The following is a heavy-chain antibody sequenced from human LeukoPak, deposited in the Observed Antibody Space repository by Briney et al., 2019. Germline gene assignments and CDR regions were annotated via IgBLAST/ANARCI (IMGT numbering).Heavy chain of an antibody. D-gene: IGHD5-18*01. J-gene: IGHJ4*02. CDR2: ISGSGSVT. CDR3: AKNGLWSQRYFDF. V-gene: IGHV3-23*01. Sequence: XXWXXXXXXKGLEWXSTISGSGSVTYYPDSVKGQFTISRDNSKNTLYLLMNSLRAEDTAVYYCAKNGLWSQRYFDFWGQGTLVTVSS.